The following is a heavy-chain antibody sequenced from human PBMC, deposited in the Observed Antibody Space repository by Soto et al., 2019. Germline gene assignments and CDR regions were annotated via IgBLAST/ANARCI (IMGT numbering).Heavy chain of an antibody. D-gene: IGHD3-10*01. CDR2: IYYSGST. V-gene: IGHV4-59*01. CDR3: ATYYYGSGSSY. CDR1: GGSISSYY. Sequence: LSLTCTVSGGSISSYYWSWIRQPPGKGLEWIGYIYYSGSTNYNPSLKSRVTISVDTSKNQFSLKLSSVTAADAAVYYCATYYYGSGSSYWGQGTLVTVSS. J-gene: IGHJ4*02.